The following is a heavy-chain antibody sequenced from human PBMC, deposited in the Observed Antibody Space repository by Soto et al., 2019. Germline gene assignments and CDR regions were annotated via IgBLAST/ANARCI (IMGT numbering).Heavy chain of an antibody. D-gene: IGHD3-22*01. Sequence: EVQLLESGGGLVQPGGSLRLSCAASGFAVNTNYMSWVRQAPGRGLERVSIMYTVGSTYYADSVKGRFTISRDDSNNTLYLQMNSLRTEDTAVYYCTTSNYYYVFQSWGQGALVAVSS. CDR2: MYTVGST. V-gene: IGHV3-53*04. J-gene: IGHJ4*02. CDR1: GFAVNTNY. CDR3: TTSNYYYVFQS.